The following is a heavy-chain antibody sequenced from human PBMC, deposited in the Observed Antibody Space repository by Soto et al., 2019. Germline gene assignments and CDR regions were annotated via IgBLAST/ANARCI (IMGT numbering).Heavy chain of an antibody. V-gene: IGHV6-1*01. CDR3: VRGEQYSGRIFDY. Sequence: SQTLSLTCAITGDSVSSNSAGWSWVRQSPSRGLEWLGRTYYRSKWYYEYAVSVRGRITINPDTSKNQYSLQLNSVTPEDTAVYFCVRGEQYSGRIFDYWGQGTLVIGS. CDR1: GDSVSSNSAG. D-gene: IGHD1-26*01. CDR2: TYYRSKWYY. J-gene: IGHJ4*01.